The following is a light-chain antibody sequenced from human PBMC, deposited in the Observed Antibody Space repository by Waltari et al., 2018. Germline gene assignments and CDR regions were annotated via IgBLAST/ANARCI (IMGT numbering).Light chain of an antibody. CDR1: PGISSY. J-gene: IGKJ3*01. Sequence: DIQMTQSPSSLSASVGDRVTITCRASPGISSYLHWYQQKPGKAPKLLIYAASSLQSGVPSRFSGSGSGTDFTLTISSLQPEDFATYYCQQSYRIPLAFGPGAKVEMK. CDR3: QQSYRIPLA. V-gene: IGKV1-39*01. CDR2: AAS.